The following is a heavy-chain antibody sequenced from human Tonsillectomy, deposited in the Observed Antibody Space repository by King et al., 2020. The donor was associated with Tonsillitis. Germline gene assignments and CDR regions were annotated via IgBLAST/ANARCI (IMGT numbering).Heavy chain of an antibody. CDR2: IKEDGTRT. CDR1: GFTFSAYW. J-gene: IGHJ4*02. Sequence: VQLVESGGGLVQPGGSLRLSCAASGFTFSAYWMTWVRQTPGKGLEWLANIKEDGTRTFYADSVRGRFTISRENRKNVLYLQMNNLRAEDAAVYYCASDENAAFYIYWGQGDLVTVSS. D-gene: IGHD2/OR15-2a*01. V-gene: IGHV3-7*03. CDR3: ASDENAAFYIY.